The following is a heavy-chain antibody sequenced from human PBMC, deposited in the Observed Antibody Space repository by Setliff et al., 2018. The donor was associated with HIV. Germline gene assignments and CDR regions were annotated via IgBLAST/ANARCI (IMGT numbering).Heavy chain of an antibody. Sequence: SETLSLTCKVSGDSISSGGYHWTWIRKPAGKGLEWIGHIYTSGNTNYNPSLKSRVSISVATSKNQFFLTLTSVTAADSAVYYCARLGEHDTGDLDVWGKGTTVTVSS. J-gene: IGHJ6*04. D-gene: IGHD1-1*01. CDR3: ARLGEHDTGDLDV. CDR1: GDSISSGGYH. CDR2: IYTSGNT. V-gene: IGHV4-61*09.